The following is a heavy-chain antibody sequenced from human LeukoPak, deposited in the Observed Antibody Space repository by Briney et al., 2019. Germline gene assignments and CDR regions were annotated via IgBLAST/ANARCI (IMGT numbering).Heavy chain of an antibody. CDR3: ARGTDGRYCSSTSCFNWFDP. V-gene: IGHV5-51*01. J-gene: IGHJ5*02. CDR2: IYPGDSDT. D-gene: IGHD2-2*01. Sequence: GESLKISCKGSGYSFTSYWIGWERQMPGKGLEWMGIIYPGDSDTRYSPSFQGQVTISADKSISTAYLQWSSLKASDTAMYYCARGTDGRYCSSTSCFNWFDPWGQGTLVTVSS. CDR1: GYSFTSYW.